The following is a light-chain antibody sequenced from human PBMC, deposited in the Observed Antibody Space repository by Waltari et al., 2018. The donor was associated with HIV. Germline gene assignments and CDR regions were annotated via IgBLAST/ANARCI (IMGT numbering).Light chain of an antibody. J-gene: IGLJ1*01. CDR1: ALSKRY. Sequence: SYDLTQPPSVSVSPGQTARITCSGDALSKRYVSWYQQTTGQAPVMVIYRDNERPSGIPERFAGSRSETTVTLSISGVQAEDEADYYCQVADSSGTYVFGTGTKVTVL. V-gene: IGLV3-25*03. CDR2: RDN. CDR3: QVADSSGTYV.